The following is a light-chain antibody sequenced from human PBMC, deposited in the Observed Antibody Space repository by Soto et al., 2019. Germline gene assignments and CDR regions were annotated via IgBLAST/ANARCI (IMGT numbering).Light chain of an antibody. Sequence: DKLMSQSPATLSVSPGERVTLSCRASQNIHNHMSWFLQKPGQTPRLLIYDAIIRAPDVPARFSGSWSGTEFTLTINILQSEAVAVYYCQQYDAWPLTFGGGTKVDIK. CDR1: QNIHNH. J-gene: IGKJ4*01. CDR2: DAI. V-gene: IGKV3D-15*03. CDR3: QQYDAWPLT.